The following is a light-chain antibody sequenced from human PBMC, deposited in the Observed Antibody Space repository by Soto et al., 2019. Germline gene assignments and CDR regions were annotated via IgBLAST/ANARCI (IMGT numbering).Light chain of an antibody. Sequence: QSVLTQPPSASGTPGQRVTISCSGSSSNIGRNYVSWYQQLPGTAPKLLIYRDDERPSGVPDRFSGSKSGTSASLAISGLQSEDEADYYCSSFAGSNNFPYVFGTGTKLTVL. V-gene: IGLV1-47*01. CDR3: SSFAGSNNFPYV. J-gene: IGLJ1*01. CDR2: RDD. CDR1: SSNIGRNY.